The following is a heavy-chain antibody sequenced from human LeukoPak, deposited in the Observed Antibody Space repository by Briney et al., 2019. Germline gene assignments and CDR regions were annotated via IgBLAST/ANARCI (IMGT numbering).Heavy chain of an antibody. V-gene: IGHV4-39*07. D-gene: IGHD3-22*01. Sequence: SETLSLTCTVSGGSISSSSYYWGWIRQPPGKGLEWIGSIYYSGSTYYNPSLKSRVTISVDTSKNQFSLKLSSVTAADTAVYYCARLSYYYDSSGYYDRYYFDYWGQGTLVTVSS. J-gene: IGHJ4*02. CDR1: GGSISSSSYY. CDR3: ARLSYYYDSSGYYDRYYFDY. CDR2: IYYSGST.